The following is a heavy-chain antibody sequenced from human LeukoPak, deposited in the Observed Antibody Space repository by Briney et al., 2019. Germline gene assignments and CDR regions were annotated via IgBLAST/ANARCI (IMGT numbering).Heavy chain of an antibody. CDR3: ARGNLRYCSSTSCYSDY. CDR2: ISSSGSTI. Sequence: GGPLRLSCAAPGFTFSDYYMSWIRQAPGKGLEWVSYISSSGSTIYYADSVKGRFTISRDNAKNSLYLQMNSLRAEDTAVYYCARGNLRYCSSTSCYSDYWGQGTLVTVSS. V-gene: IGHV3-11*01. J-gene: IGHJ4*02. CDR1: GFTFSDYY. D-gene: IGHD2-2*01.